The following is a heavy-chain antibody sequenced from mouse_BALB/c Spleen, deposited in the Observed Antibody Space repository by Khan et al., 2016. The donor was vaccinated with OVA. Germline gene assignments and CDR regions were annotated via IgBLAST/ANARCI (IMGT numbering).Heavy chain of an antibody. CDR2: ISYSGST. Sequence: EVKLEESGPGLVKPSQSLSLTCTVTGYSITSDYAWNWIRQFPGNKLEWMGFISYSGSTSYNPSLKSRISITRDTSKNQFFLQLNSVTTEDTATDYCARWDYDAPNYWGQGTTLTVSS. J-gene: IGHJ2*01. CDR3: ARWDYDAPNY. V-gene: IGHV3-2*02. CDR1: GYSITSDYA. D-gene: IGHD2-4*01.